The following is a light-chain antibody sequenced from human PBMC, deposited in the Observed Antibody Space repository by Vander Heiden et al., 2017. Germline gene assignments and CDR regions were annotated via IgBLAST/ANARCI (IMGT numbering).Light chain of an antibody. Sequence: DIELTQCALSLSGPPGEPASISCRSSQSLLHSNGYSYLDWYLQKPGQSPQLLIYVGSNRASGVPDRFSGSGSGTDFTLKISRVEAEDVGVYYCKQSVQTPRTFGEGTKVEIK. CDR1: QSLLHSNGYSY. V-gene: IGKV2-28*01. CDR2: VGS. J-gene: IGKJ4*02. CDR3: KQSVQTPRT.